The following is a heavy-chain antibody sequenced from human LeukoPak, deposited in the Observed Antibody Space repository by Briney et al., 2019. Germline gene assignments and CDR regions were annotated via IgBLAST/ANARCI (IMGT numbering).Heavy chain of an antibody. D-gene: IGHD1-26*01. CDR2: IKQDGSEK. Sequence: GGSLSLSCAASGFTFSSYWMTWVRQAPGKGLEWVANIKQDGSEKYCVDSVKGRFTISRDNAKNSLYLQMNSLRAEDTAIYYCARDLGGSQTSWGQGTLVTVSS. CDR1: GFTFSSYW. J-gene: IGHJ4*02. V-gene: IGHV3-7*01. CDR3: ARDLGGSQTS.